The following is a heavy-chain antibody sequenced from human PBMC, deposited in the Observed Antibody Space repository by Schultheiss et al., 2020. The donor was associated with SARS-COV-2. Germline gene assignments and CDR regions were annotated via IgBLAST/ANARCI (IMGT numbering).Heavy chain of an antibody. CDR2: ISGSGGST. V-gene: IGHV3-53*05. CDR3: AKVGGYRVTTVTTCYFDY. CDR1: GFTVSSNY. D-gene: IGHD4-11*01. J-gene: IGHJ4*02. Sequence: GGSLRLSCAASGFTVSSNYMSWIRQAPGKGLVWVSVISGSGGSTYYADSVKGRFTISRDNAKNSLYLQMNSLRAEDTALYYCAKVGGYRVTTVTTCYFDYWGQGTLVTVSS.